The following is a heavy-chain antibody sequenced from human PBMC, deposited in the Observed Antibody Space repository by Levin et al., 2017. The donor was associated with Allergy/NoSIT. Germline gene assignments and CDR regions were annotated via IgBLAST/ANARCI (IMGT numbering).Heavy chain of an antibody. V-gene: IGHV3-23*01. CDR3: AKKQGGTSGFSFYV. Sequence: GGSLRLSCAVSGFSLSEYAMAWVRQAPGKGLEWVSEITGGGFNTYYGDSVKGRFTVSKDDSKDTLYLDLSSLRVEDTAVYFCAKKQGGTSGFSFYVWGQGTMVTVSS. CDR1: GFSLSEYA. D-gene: IGHD1-1*01. J-gene: IGHJ3*01. CDR2: ITGGGFNT.